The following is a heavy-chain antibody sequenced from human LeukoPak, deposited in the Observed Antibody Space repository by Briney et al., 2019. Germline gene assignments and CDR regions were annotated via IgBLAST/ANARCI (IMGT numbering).Heavy chain of an antibody. CDR3: ASPGYSSGWLGFDY. J-gene: IGHJ4*02. D-gene: IGHD6-19*01. V-gene: IGHV4-34*01. CDR1: GGSISGYY. CDR2: INHSGST. Sequence: SETLSLTCTVSGGSISGYYWSWIRQPPGKGLEWIGEINHSGSTNYNPSLKSRVTISVDTSKNQFSLKLSSVTAADTAVYYCASPGYSSGWLGFDYWGQGTLVTVSS.